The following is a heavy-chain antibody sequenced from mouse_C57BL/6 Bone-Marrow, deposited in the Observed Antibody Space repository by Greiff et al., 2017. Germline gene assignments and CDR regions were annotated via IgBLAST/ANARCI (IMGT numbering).Heavy chain of an antibody. J-gene: IGHJ3*01. D-gene: IGHD1-1*01. CDR1: GYTFTDYY. V-gene: IGHV1-26*01. Sequence: VQLQQSGPELVTPGASVKISCKASGYTFTDYYMNWVKQSHGTSLEWIGDINPNNGGTSYNQKFKGQATLTVDKSSRTAYMGLRSLTSEDAAVYYCARPYYYGSSYEGFADWGQGTLVTVSA. CDR3: ARPYYYGSSYEGFAD. CDR2: INPNNGGT.